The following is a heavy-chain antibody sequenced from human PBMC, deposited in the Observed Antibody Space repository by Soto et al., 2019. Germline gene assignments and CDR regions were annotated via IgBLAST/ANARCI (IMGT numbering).Heavy chain of an antibody. CDR2: IYYSGST. CDR1: GGSISSYY. Sequence: PSETLSLTCTVSGGSISSYYWSWIRQPPGKGLEWIGYIYYSGSTDYSPSLKSRITMSVDTSKNQFSLKLNSVTAADTAVYYCLRSHGGYWGQGIQVTVSS. CDR3: LRSHGGY. J-gene: IGHJ4*02. V-gene: IGHV4-59*08.